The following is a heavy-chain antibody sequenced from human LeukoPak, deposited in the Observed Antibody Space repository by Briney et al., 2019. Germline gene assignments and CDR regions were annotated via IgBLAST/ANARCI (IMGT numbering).Heavy chain of an antibody. V-gene: IGHV4-34*01. J-gene: IGHJ4*02. CDR1: GGSFSGYY. CDR3: ARDDTALSGY. D-gene: IGHD5-18*01. Sequence: SETLSLTCAVYGGSFSGYYWSWIRQPPGKGLEWIGEINHSGSTNYNPSLKSRVTISVDTSKNQFSLKLSSVTAADTAVYYCARDDTALSGYWGQGTMVTVSS. CDR2: INHSGST.